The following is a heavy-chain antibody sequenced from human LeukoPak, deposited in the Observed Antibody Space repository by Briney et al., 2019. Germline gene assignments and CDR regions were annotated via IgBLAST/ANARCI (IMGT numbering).Heavy chain of an antibody. V-gene: IGHV3-23*01. J-gene: IGHJ6*03. CDR2: ISGSGGST. CDR1: GFTFSSYA. CDR3: AGNGYYYYYYMDV. Sequence: GGSLRLSCAASGFTFSSYAMSWVRQAPGKGLEWVSAISGSGGSTYYADSVKGRFTISRDNSKNTLYLQMNSLRAEDTAVYYCAGNGYYYYYYMDVWGKGTTVTVSS. D-gene: IGHD2-8*01.